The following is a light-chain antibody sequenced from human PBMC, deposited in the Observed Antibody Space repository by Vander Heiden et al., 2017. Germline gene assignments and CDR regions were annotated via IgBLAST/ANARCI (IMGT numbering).Light chain of an antibody. CDR3: QSADSSGTYVV. CDR2: QDS. J-gene: IGLJ2*01. CDR1: ALPKQY. Sequence: SYELPQPLSVSVSPGQTARITCSGDALPKQYAYWYQQKPGPAPMLVIYQDSERPSGIPERFSGSSSGTTVTSTISGVQAEDEADYYCQSADSSGTYVVFGGGTKLTVL. V-gene: IGLV3-25*03.